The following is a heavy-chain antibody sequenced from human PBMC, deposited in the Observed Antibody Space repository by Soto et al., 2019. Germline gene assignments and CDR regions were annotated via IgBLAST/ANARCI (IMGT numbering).Heavy chain of an antibody. CDR2: ISYDGSNK. D-gene: IGHD3-3*01. Sequence: PGGSLRLSCAASGFTFSSYAMHWVRQAPGKGLEWVAVISYDGSNKYYADSVKGRFTISRDNSKNTLYLQMNSLRAEDTAVYYCARGYLPYDFWSGYYTGGYYYGMDVWGQGTTVTVSS. CDR3: ARGYLPYDFWSGYYTGGYYYGMDV. V-gene: IGHV3-30-3*01. J-gene: IGHJ6*02. CDR1: GFTFSSYA.